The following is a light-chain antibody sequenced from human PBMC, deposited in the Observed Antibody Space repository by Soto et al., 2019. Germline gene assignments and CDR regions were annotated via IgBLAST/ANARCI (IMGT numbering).Light chain of an antibody. CDR2: KAS. J-gene: IGKJ2*01. Sequence: DIQMTQSPSTLSASVGDRVTITCRASQSISSWLAWYQQKSGKATKLLIYKASSFESGVPSRVSGSGSGTEFTLTIRSLQPDALATYYYQQYNSYAYTFGQPTQLESK. CDR1: QSISSW. CDR3: QQYNSYAYT. V-gene: IGKV1-5*03.